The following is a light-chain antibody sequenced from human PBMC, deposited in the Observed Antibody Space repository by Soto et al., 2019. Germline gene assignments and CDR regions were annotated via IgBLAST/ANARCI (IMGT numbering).Light chain of an antibody. V-gene: IGLV2-8*01. CDR3: SSYAGSIFYV. Sequence: QLVLTQPSSASRSPGLSVTISCTGTSSDVGGYNYVSWYQQHPGKAPKLMIYEVSKRPSGVPDRFSGSKSGNTASLTVSGLQAEDEADYYCSSYAGSIFYVFGTGTKATVL. J-gene: IGLJ1*01. CDR2: EVS. CDR1: SSDVGGYNY.